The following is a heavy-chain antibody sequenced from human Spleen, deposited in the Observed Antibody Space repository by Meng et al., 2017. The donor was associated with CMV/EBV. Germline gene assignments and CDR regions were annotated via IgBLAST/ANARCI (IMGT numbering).Heavy chain of an antibody. CDR1: GGSISSSSYY. D-gene: IGHD3-3*01. V-gene: IGHV4-39*02. CDR3: AKDRFPTVFRDARPHGMDV. CDR2: IYYSGST. Sequence: SETLSLTCTVSGGSISSSSYYWGWIRQPPGKGLEWIGSIYYSGSTYYNPSLKSRVTISVDTSKNQFSLKLSSVTAADTAVYYCAKDRFPTVFRDARPHGMDVWGQGTTVTVSS. J-gene: IGHJ6*02.